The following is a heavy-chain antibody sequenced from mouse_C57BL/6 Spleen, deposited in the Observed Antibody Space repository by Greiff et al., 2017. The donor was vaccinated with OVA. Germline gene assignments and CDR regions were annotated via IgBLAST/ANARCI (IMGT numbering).Heavy chain of an antibody. D-gene: IGHD1-3*01. Sequence: EVQLVESEGGLVQPGSSMKLSCTASGFTFSDYYMAWVRQVPEKGLEWVANINYDGSSTYYLDSLKSRFIISRDNAKNILYLQMSSLKSEDTATYYCARDNFYYFDYWGQGTTLTVSS. CDR1: GFTFSDYY. CDR2: INYDGSST. J-gene: IGHJ2*01. V-gene: IGHV5-16*01. CDR3: ARDNFYYFDY.